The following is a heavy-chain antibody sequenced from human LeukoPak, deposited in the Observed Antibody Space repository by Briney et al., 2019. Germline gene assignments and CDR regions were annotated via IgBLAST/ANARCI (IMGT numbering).Heavy chain of an antibody. CDR2: MNPNSGDT. J-gene: IGHJ6*03. CDR3: ARAEDRTYYYYMDV. D-gene: IGHD3-22*01. V-gene: IGHV1-8*01. Sequence: ASVKVSCKASGYTFTSYDINWVRQATGQGLEWMGWMNPNSGDTGYVQKFQGRVTMTRDTSISTAYMELSRLRSDDTAVYYCARAEDRTYYYYMDVWGKGTTVTVSS. CDR1: GYTFTSYD.